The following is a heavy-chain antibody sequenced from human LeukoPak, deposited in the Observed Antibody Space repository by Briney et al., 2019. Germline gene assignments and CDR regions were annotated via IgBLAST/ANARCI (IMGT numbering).Heavy chain of an antibody. CDR2: MNPNSGNT. V-gene: IGHV1-8*01. J-gene: IGHJ3*02. CDR1: GYTFTSYD. Sequence: ASVKVSCKASGYTFTSYDINWVRQAPGQGLEWMGWMNPNSGNTDYAQKFQGRVTMTRNTSISTAYMELSSLRSEDTAVYYCARSRNYYDSSGFLTLDAFDIWGQGTTVTVSS. D-gene: IGHD3-22*01. CDR3: ARSRNYYDSSGFLTLDAFDI.